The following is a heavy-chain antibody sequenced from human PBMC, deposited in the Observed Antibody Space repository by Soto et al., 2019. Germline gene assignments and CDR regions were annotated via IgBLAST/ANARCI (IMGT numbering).Heavy chain of an antibody. CDR1: GGTFSSYA. D-gene: IGHD6-19*01. Sequence: QVQLVQSGAEVKKPGSSVKVSCKASGGTFSSYAISWVRQAPGQGLEWMGGIIPIFGTANYAQKFQGRVTITAAEFTSTAYMELSSLRSEDTAVYYCARDCSESSGWDRGFDYWGQGTLVTVSS. J-gene: IGHJ4*02. CDR3: ARDCSESSGWDRGFDY. CDR2: IIPIFGTA. V-gene: IGHV1-69*01.